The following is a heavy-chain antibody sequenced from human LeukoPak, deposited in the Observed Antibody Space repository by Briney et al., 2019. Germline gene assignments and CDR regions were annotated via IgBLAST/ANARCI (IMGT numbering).Heavy chain of an antibody. Sequence: GGSLRLSCAASGFTFSSYEMNWVRKAPGKGLEWVSYISSSGSTIYYADSVKGRFTISRDNAKNSLYLQMNSLRAEDTAVYYCAREDGTTGVGGYYYGMDVWGQGTTVTVSS. J-gene: IGHJ6*02. D-gene: IGHD1-1*01. CDR2: ISSSGSTI. CDR1: GFTFSSYE. V-gene: IGHV3-48*03. CDR3: AREDGTTGVGGYYYGMDV.